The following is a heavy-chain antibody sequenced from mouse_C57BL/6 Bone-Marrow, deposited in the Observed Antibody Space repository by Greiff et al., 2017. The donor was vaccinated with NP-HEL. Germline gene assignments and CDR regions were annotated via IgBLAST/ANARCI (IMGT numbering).Heavy chain of an antibody. CDR2: IDPSDSYT. CDR3: ESSGYAMDY. J-gene: IGHJ4*01. Sequence: VQLQQPGAELVKPGASVKLSCKASGYTFTSYWMQWVKQRPGQGLEWIGEIDPSDSYTNYNQKFKGKATLTVDTSSSTAYMQLSSLTSEDSAVYYCESSGYAMDYWGQGTSVTVSS. CDR1: GYTFTSYW. D-gene: IGHD3-2*02. V-gene: IGHV1-50*01.